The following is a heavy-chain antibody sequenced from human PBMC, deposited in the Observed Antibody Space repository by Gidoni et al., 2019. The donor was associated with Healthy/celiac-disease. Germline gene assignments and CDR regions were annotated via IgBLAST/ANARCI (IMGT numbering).Heavy chain of an antibody. CDR1: GYTLTGYY. J-gene: IGHJ3*02. CDR3: ATYSSSSKHRHDAFDI. CDR2: INPNSGGT. Sequence: QVQLVQSGAEVKKPGASVKVSCKASGYTLTGYYMHWVRQAPGQGLEWMGWINPNSGGTNYAQKFQGRVTMTRDTSISTAYMELSRLRSDDTAVYYCATYSSSSKHRHDAFDIWGQGTMVTVSS. D-gene: IGHD6-6*01. V-gene: IGHV1-2*02.